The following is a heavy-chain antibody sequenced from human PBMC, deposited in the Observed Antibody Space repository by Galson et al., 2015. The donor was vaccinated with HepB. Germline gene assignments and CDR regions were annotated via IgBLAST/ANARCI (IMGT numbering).Heavy chain of an antibody. CDR1: GFTFSSYA. V-gene: IGHV3-30-3*01. CDR3: ARDSSYYYDSSGFLHCSY. D-gene: IGHD3-22*01. Sequence: SLRLSCAASGFTFSSYAMHWVRQAPGKGLEWVAVISYDGSNKYYADSVKGRFTISRDNSKNTLYLQMNSLRAEDTAVYYCARDSSYYYDSSGFLHCSYWGQGTLVTVSS. J-gene: IGHJ4*02. CDR2: ISYDGSNK.